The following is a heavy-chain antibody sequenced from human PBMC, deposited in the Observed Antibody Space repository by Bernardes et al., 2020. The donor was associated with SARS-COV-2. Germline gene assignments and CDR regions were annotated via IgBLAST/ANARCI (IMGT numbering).Heavy chain of an antibody. CDR3: TTITGLLWFGEWTNDAFDI. D-gene: IGHD3-10*01. CDR2: FDPEDGET. CDR1: GYTLIELS. J-gene: IGHJ3*02. Sequence: ASVKVSCKVSGYTLIELSMRWVRQAPGKGLEWMGGFDPEDGETIYAQKFQGRFTISRDDSKNTLYLQMNSLKTEDTAVYYCTTITGLLWFGEWTNDAFDIWGQGTMVTVSS. V-gene: IGHV1-24*01.